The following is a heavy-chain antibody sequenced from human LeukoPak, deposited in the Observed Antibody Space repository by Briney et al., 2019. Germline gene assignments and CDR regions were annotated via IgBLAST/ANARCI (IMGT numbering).Heavy chain of an antibody. Sequence: PSETLSLTCTVSGCSIIRASSYWGRIRQPPGKGLEWIGSIYCSGSTYYNPSLKSRVTISIDTSKNLFSLKMNSVTAADTAVYYCSRRDCSQTACFDWYFDLWGRGTLLTVSS. V-gene: IGHV4-39*01. CDR3: SRRDCSQTACFDWYFDL. CDR1: GCSIIRASSY. CDR2: IYCSGST. D-gene: IGHD2-15*01. J-gene: IGHJ2*01.